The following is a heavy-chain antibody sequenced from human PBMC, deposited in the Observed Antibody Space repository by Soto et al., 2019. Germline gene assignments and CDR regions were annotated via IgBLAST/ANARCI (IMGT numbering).Heavy chain of an antibody. D-gene: IGHD2-15*01. CDR3: ARIPRYSYPTADPLDN. Sequence: QVHLVQSGSEVKKPGSSVTVSCKASGGTFNTYTFSWVRQAPGQGLEWMGSILPIMGSVNYAHDFRGRLSITADQSTTTAYMELTSLTSHDTAIYYCARIPRYSYPTADPLDNWGQGTLVTVCS. CDR1: GGTFNTYT. J-gene: IGHJ4*02. V-gene: IGHV1-69*01. CDR2: ILPIMGSV.